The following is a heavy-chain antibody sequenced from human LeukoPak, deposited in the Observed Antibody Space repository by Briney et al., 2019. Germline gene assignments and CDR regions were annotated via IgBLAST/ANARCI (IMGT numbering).Heavy chain of an antibody. D-gene: IGHD1-14*01. V-gene: IGHV4-34*01. Sequence: SETLSLTCAVYGGSFSGCYWSWIRQPPGKGLEWIGEINHSGSTNYNPSLKSRVTISVDTSKNQFSLKLSSVTAADTAVYYCARAPGRTSGYWGQGTLVTVSS. CDR3: ARAPGRTSGY. CDR2: INHSGST. CDR1: GGSFSGCY. J-gene: IGHJ4*02.